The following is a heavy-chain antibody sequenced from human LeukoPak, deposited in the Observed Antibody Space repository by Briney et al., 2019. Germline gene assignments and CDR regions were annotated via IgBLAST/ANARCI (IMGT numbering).Heavy chain of an antibody. CDR3: TGGSGWYSPDY. CDR1: GFTFSGSV. D-gene: IGHD6-19*01. V-gene: IGHV3-73*01. CDR2: ITSKPNSYAT. Sequence: GGSLKLSCAASGFTFSGSVMHWGRQASGKGLEWVGRITSKPNSYATVYAASVKGRFTISSDDSKNTAYLQMNSLKTEDTAVYYCTGGSGWYSPDYWGQGTLVTVSS. J-gene: IGHJ4*02.